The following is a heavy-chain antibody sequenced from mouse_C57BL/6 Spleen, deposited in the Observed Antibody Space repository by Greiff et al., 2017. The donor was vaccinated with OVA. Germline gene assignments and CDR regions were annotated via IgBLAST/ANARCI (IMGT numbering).Heavy chain of an antibody. V-gene: IGHV5-9-1*02. CDR3: TRDRGDYYGSSYEYFDY. J-gene: IGHJ2*01. CDR1: GFTFSSYA. CDR2: ISRGGDYI. D-gene: IGHD1-1*01. Sequence: EVQRVESGEGLVKPGGSLKLSCAASGFTFSSYAMSWVRQTPEKRLEWVAYISRGGDYIYYADTVKGRFTISRDNARNTLYLQMSSLKSEDTAMDYCTRDRGDYYGSSYEYFDYWGQGTTLTVSS.